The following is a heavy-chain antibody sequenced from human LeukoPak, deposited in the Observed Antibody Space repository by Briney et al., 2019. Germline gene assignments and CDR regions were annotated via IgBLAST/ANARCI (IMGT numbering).Heavy chain of an antibody. CDR3: AREGRGYDSSGYPYYFDY. J-gene: IGHJ4*02. V-gene: IGHV3-7*01. Sequence: GGSLRLSCAASGFTLSNYAMSWVRQAPGKGLEWVANIKQDGSEKYYVDSVKGRFTISRDNAKNSLYLQMNSLRAEDTAVYYCAREGRGYDSSGYPYYFDYWGQGTLVTVSS. CDR2: IKQDGSEK. D-gene: IGHD3-22*01. CDR1: GFTLSNYA.